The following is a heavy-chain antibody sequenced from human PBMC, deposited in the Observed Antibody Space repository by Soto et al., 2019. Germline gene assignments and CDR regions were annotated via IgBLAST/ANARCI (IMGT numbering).Heavy chain of an antibody. CDR1: GLTFSSSA. Sequence: PGGSLRLSCAASGLTFSSSAMGWVRQAPGKGLEWVSSISGSGRTTYYADSVKGRFTTSRDNSKNMLYLQMNSLRAEDTAVYYFVKFLFIVIVTSAEDYWGQGTLVTVSS. CDR2: ISGSGRTT. V-gene: IGHV3-23*01. CDR3: VKFLFIVIVTSAEDY. J-gene: IGHJ4*02. D-gene: IGHD2-2*01.